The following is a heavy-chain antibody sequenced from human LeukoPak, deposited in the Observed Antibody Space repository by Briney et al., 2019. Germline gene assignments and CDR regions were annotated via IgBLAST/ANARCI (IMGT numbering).Heavy chain of an antibody. CDR1: GFTFSSYS. V-gene: IGHV3-21*01. CDR3: ARDWEVGCRSTSCYMSGYMDV. J-gene: IGHJ6*03. CDR2: TSSSSSYI. D-gene: IGHD2-2*02. Sequence: PGGSLRLSCAASGFTFSSYSMNWVRQAPGKGLEWVSSTSSSSSYIYYADSVKGRFTISRDNAKNSLYLQMNSLRAEDTAVYYCARDWEVGCRSTSCYMSGYMDVWGKGTTVTVSS.